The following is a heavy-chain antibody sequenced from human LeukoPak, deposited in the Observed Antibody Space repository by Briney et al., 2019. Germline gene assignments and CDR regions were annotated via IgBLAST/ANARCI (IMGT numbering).Heavy chain of an antibody. V-gene: IGHV1-24*01. D-gene: IGHD2-2*01. J-gene: IGHJ6*03. CDR1: GYRLSELS. CDR2: LDVEDDEP. Sequence: ASVKVSCKVFGYRLSELSMHWVRQAPGKGLEWMGGLDVEDDEPIYAQKFQGRVIMTEDTSTDTAYMELSSLRSEDTAVYYCATEATSPDYNYYMDVWGKGTTVTVSS. CDR3: ATEATSPDYNYYMDV.